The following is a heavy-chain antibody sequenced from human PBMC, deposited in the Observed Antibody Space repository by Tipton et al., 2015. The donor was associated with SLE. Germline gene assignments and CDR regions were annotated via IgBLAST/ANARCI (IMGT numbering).Heavy chain of an antibody. Sequence: TLSLTCTVSGGSISSGSYYWSWIRQPAGKGLEWIGRIYTSGSTNYNPSLKCRVTISVDTSKNQFSLKLSSVTAADTAVYYCARDLAYCSSTSCFDYFDYWGQGTLVTVSS. J-gene: IGHJ4*02. D-gene: IGHD2-2*01. CDR1: GGSISSGSYY. CDR2: IYTSGST. V-gene: IGHV4-61*02. CDR3: ARDLAYCSSTSCFDYFDY.